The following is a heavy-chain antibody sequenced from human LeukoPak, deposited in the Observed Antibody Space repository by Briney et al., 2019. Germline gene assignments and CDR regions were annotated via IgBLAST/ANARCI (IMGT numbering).Heavy chain of an antibody. CDR1: GYTFTSYG. V-gene: IGHV1-18*01. J-gene: IGHJ4*02. CDR2: ISAYNGNT. CDR3: ARGAASVERIRYFDWLLPEFDY. Sequence: ASVKVSCKASGYTFTSYGISWVRQAPGQGLEWMGWISAYNGNTNYAQKLQGRVAMTTDTSTSTAYMELRSLRSDDTAVYYCARGAASVERIRYFDWLLPEFDYWGQGTLVTVSS. D-gene: IGHD3-9*01.